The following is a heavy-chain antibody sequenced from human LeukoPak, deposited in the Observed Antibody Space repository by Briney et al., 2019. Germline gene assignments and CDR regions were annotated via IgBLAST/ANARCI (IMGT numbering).Heavy chain of an antibody. D-gene: IGHD1-26*01. V-gene: IGHV1-2*02. J-gene: IGHJ4*02. CDR3: AGGRQWELGN. CDR1: GYTFTGYY. CDR2: INPSSGVT. Sequence: ASVKVSRKASGYTFTGYYLHWVRQAPGQGLQWMGWINPSSGVTSYPQKFQGRVTMTRDTSISTAYMELSRLRSDDTALYYCAGGRQWELGNWGPGTLVTVSS.